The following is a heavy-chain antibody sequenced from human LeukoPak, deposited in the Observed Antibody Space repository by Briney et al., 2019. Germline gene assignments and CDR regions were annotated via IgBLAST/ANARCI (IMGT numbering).Heavy chain of an antibody. CDR3: AKDPPASAAPPDYYYGMDV. CDR1: GFTFSSYA. Sequence: PGGSLRLSCAASGFTFSSYAMSWVRQAPGKGLEWVSAISGSGGSTYYADSVKGRFTISRDNSKNTLYLQMNSPRAEDTAVYYCAKDPPASAAPPDYYYGMDVWGQGTPVTVSS. CDR2: ISGSGGST. J-gene: IGHJ6*02. V-gene: IGHV3-23*01.